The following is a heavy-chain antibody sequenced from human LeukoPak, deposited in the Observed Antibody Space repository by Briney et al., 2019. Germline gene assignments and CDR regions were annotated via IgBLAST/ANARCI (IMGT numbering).Heavy chain of an antibody. J-gene: IGHJ4*02. D-gene: IGHD3-10*01. CDR1: GGSFSGYY. V-gene: IGHV4-34*01. Sequence: SETLSLTCAVYGGSFSGYYWSRIRQPPGKGLEWIGEINHSGSTNYNPSLKSRVTISVDTSKNQFSLKLSSVTAADTAVYYCAREPAFGELSFSDYWGQGTLVTVSS. CDR2: INHSGST. CDR3: AREPAFGELSFSDY.